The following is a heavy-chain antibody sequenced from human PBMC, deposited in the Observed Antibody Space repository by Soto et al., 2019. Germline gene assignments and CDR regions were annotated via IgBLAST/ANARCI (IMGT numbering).Heavy chain of an antibody. V-gene: IGHV3-7*01. CDR1: GFTFSSYW. CDR3: ARTTYSDY. Sequence: PGGSLRLSCVASGFTFSSYWMSWVRQAPGKGLEWVANIKHYGSEKHYVDSVEGRFTISRDNAKNSLYLQMNSLRAEDTAVYYCARTTYSDYWGQGTLVTVSS. J-gene: IGHJ4*01. CDR2: IKHYGSEK.